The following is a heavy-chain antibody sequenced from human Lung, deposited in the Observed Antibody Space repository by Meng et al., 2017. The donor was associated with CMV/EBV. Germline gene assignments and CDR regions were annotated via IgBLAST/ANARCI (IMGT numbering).Heavy chain of an antibody. J-gene: IGHJ3*01. CDR3: TRDRSLSRLGRSDAWDF. CDR1: GYTFTLFD. D-gene: IGHD7-27*01. V-gene: IGHV1-2*02. CDR2: INPNTDGT. Sequence: ASVXVSCKASGYTFTLFDIHSVRQAPGQGLGWLGWINPNTDGTNYAQRFQGRVAMTCDTSITTAYMELSSLTSDDTAIYYCTRDRSLSRLGRSDAWDFWGQGTXVTVSS.